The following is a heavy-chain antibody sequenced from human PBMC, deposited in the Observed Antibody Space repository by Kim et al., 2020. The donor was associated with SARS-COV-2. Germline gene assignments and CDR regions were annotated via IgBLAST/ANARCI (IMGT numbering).Heavy chain of an antibody. D-gene: IGHD3-10*01. J-gene: IGHJ4*02. V-gene: IGHV4-39*07. Sequence: SETLSLTCTVSGGSISSSSYYWGWIRQPPGKGLEWIGSIYYSGSTYYNPSLKSRVTISVDTSKNQFSLKLSSVTAADTAVYYCAREAWFGDDAFDYWGQGTLVTVSS. CDR1: GGSISSSSYY. CDR3: AREAWFGDDAFDY. CDR2: IYYSGST.